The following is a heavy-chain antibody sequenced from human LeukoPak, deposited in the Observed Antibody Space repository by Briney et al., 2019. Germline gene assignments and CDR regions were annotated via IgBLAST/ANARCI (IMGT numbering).Heavy chain of an antibody. J-gene: IGHJ1*01. D-gene: IGHD6-19*01. V-gene: IGHV4-34*01. CDR3: ARQRSRYSSGWQYFQH. Sequence: PSETLSLTCAVYGGSFSGYYWSWIRQPPGKGLEWIGEINHSGSTNYNPSLKSRVTISVDTSKNQFSLKRSSVTAADTAVYYCARQRSRYSSGWQYFQHWGQGTLVTVSS. CDR1: GGSFSGYY. CDR2: INHSGST.